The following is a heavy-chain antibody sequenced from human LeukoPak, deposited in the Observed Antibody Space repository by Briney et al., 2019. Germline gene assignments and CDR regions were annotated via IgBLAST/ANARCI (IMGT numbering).Heavy chain of an antibody. J-gene: IGHJ5*02. CDR3: ARNGFGHTYDFWSGYGRDNWFDP. Sequence: ASVKVSCKASGYTFTSYYMHWVRQAPGQGLEWMGIINPSGGSTSYAQKFQGRVTITRNTSISTAYMELSSLRSEDTAVYYCARNGFGHTYDFWSGYGRDNWFDPWGQGTLVTVSS. CDR2: INPSGGST. D-gene: IGHD3-3*01. CDR1: GYTFTSYY. V-gene: IGHV1-46*01.